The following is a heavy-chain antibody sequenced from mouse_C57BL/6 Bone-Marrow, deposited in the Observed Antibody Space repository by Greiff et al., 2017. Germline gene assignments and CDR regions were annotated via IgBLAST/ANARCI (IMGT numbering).Heavy chain of an antibody. Sequence: EVQLQQSGPELVKPGASVKIPCKASGYTFTDYNMDWVKQSHGKSLEWIGDINPNNGGTIYNQKFKGKATLTVDKSSSTAYMELRSLTPEETAVYYCARGDYGNYWYFDVWGTGTTVTVSS. J-gene: IGHJ1*03. D-gene: IGHD2-1*01. CDR2: INPNNGGT. CDR1: GYTFTDYN. CDR3: ARGDYGNYWYFDV. V-gene: IGHV1-18*01.